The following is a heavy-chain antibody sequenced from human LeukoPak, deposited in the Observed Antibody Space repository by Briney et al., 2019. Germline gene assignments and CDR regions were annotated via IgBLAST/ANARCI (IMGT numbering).Heavy chain of an antibody. V-gene: IGHV1-46*01. Sequence: GASVKVSCKASGYTFTSYYMHWVRQAPGQGLEWMGIINPSGGSTSYAQKFQGRVTMTRDTSTSTVYMELSRLRSEDTAVYYCARKALNYYDSSGYGAFDIWGQGTMVTVSS. J-gene: IGHJ3*02. CDR2: INPSGGST. CDR3: ARKALNYYDSSGYGAFDI. D-gene: IGHD3-22*01. CDR1: GYTFTSYY.